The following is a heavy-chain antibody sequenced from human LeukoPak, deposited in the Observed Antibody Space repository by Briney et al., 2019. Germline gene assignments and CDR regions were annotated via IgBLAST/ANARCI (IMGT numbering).Heavy chain of an antibody. V-gene: IGHV3-30*04. D-gene: IGHD3-22*01. CDR1: GFTFSIYA. CDR2: ISYEGSNK. CDR3: ARDPLLTRWYYYDSSGYQDYYFDY. Sequence: GGSLRLSCAASGFTFSIYAMHWVRQAPGKGLEWGAVISYEGSNKYYADSVKGRFTISRDNSKNTMYSQMNSLRAEDTAVYYCARDPLLTRWYYYDSSGYQDYYFDYWGQGTLVTVSS. J-gene: IGHJ4*02.